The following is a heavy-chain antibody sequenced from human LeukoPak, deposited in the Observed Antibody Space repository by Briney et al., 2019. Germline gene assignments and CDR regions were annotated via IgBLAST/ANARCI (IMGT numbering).Heavy chain of an antibody. J-gene: IGHJ4*02. CDR2: ISWNSGSI. CDR1: GFTFDDYA. V-gene: IGHV3-9*03. Sequence: GRSLRLSCAASGFTFDDYAMHWVRQAPGKGLEWVSGISWNSGSIGYADSVKGRFTISRDNAKNSLYLQMNSLRAEDMALYYCAAELVVVPAAIGYRGQGTLVTVSS. D-gene: IGHD2-2*01. CDR3: AAELVVVPAAIGY.